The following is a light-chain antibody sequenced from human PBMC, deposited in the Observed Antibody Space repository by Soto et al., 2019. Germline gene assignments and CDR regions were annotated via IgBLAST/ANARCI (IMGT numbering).Light chain of an antibody. CDR2: GVS. CDR3: NSYAGTSYV. V-gene: IGLV2-11*01. Sequence: QSALTQPRSVSGSPGQSVTISCTGSSSDVGGYDFVSWYQQHPGKAPKLMIYGVSNRPSGVSNRFSGSKSGNTASLTISGLQAEDEADYYCNSYAGTSYVFGTGTKVTVL. J-gene: IGLJ1*01. CDR1: SSDVGGYDF.